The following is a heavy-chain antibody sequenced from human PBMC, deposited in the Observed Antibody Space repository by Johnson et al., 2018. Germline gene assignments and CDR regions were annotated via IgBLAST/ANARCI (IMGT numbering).Heavy chain of an antibody. D-gene: IGHD4-17*01. CDR1: GFTFSSYA. J-gene: IGHJ1*01. Sequence: QVQLVESGGGVVQPGRSLRLSCAASGFTFSSYAIHWVSQAPGKGLEWVAVLWYDGSHRYYADSGKGRFTISRDNSKHTLYLQVNSLRAEDTAVYYGARLEYGATGYCQHWGQGTLVTVSS. CDR2: LWYDGSHR. CDR3: ARLEYGATGYCQH. V-gene: IGHV3-33*08.